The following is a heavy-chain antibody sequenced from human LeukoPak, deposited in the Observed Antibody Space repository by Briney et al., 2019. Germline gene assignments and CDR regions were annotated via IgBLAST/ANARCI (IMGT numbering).Heavy chain of an antibody. V-gene: IGHV1-46*01. Sequence: ASVKVSCKASGYTFTSYYMHWVRQAPGQGLEWMGIINPSGGSTSYAQKFQGRVTMTRDTSTSTVYMELSSLRSEDTAVYYCARGHPALLRYFDWSPRAGENYYFDYWGQGTLVTVSS. CDR1: GYTFTSYY. CDR2: INPSGGST. CDR3: ARGHPALLRYFDWSPRAGENYYFDY. J-gene: IGHJ4*02. D-gene: IGHD3-9*01.